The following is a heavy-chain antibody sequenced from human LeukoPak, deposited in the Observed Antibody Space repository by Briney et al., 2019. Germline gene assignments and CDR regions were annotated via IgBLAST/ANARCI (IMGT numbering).Heavy chain of an antibody. V-gene: IGHV3-21*01. D-gene: IGHD6-13*01. CDR1: GFTFSSFS. J-gene: IGHJ4*02. CDR2: ISSSSNYI. Sequence: GGSLRLSCAASGFTFSSFSRNGVRQAPGKGLEWVSSISSSSNYIYYADSVKGRFTISRDNAKNSLYLQMNSLRAEDTAVYYCARDAGYSSSWSKPWYYFDYWGQGTLVTVSS. CDR3: ARDAGYSSSWSKPWYYFDY.